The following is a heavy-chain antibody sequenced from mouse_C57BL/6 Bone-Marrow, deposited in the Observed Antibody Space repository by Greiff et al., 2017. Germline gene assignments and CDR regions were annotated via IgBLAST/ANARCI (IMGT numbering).Heavy chain of an antibody. Sequence: QVQLQQPGAELVKPGASVKVSCKASGYTFTSYWMPWVKQRPGQGLEWIGRIHPSDSDTNYNQKFKGKATFTVDKSSRTAYMQLISLTSEDSAVYYCAIAAQVPFAYWGQGTLVTVSA. CDR1: GYTFTSYW. V-gene: IGHV1-74*01. D-gene: IGHD3-2*02. CDR3: AIAAQVPFAY. J-gene: IGHJ3*01. CDR2: IHPSDSDT.